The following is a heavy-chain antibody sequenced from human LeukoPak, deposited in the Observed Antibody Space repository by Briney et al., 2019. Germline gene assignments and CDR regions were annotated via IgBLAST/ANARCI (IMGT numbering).Heavy chain of an antibody. CDR2: MNPNSGNT. V-gene: IGHV1-8*01. CDR3: ARVSSNSSYYFDY. Sequence: ASVKVSCKASGYTFTSYDINWVRQATGQGLEWMGWMNPNSGNTGYALKFQGRVTMTRNTSISTAYMELSSLRSEDTAVYYCARVSSNSSYYFDYWGQGTLVTVSS. CDR1: GYTFTSYD. J-gene: IGHJ4*02. D-gene: IGHD2-2*01.